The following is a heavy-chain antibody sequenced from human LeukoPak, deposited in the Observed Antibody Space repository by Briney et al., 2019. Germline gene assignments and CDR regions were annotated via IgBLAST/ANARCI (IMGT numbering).Heavy chain of an antibody. D-gene: IGHD3-22*01. J-gene: IGHJ6*03. CDR3: AKGSEDYYDSSYYYMDV. CDR2: ISGSGGST. CDR1: GFTFSSYA. Sequence: GGSLRLSCAASGFTFSSYAMSWVRQAPGKGLEWVSAISGSGGSTYYADSVKGRFTISRDNSKNTLYLQMNSLRAEDMAVYYCAKGSEDYYDSSYYYMDVWGKGTTVTVSS. V-gene: IGHV3-23*01.